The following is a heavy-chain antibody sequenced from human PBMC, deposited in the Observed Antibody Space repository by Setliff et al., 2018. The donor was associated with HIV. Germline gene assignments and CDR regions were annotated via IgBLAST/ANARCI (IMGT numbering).Heavy chain of an antibody. D-gene: IGHD6-19*01. CDR3: ARLMYSSGPGSFDY. J-gene: IGHJ4*02. V-gene: IGHV3-33*08. CDR1: GFTFSSYG. Sequence: GGSLRLSCAASGFTFSSYGMHWVRQAPGKGLEWVAVIWYDGSNKYYADSVKGRFTISRDNAKNSLYLQMNSLRAEDTAVYYCARLMYSSGPGSFDYWGQGTLVTVSS. CDR2: IWYDGSNK.